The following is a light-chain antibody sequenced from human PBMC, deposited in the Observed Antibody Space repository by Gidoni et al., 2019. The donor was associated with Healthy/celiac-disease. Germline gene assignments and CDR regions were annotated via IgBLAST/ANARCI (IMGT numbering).Light chain of an antibody. V-gene: IGKV3-11*01. J-gene: IGKJ1*01. CDR2: DAS. CDR3: QQRSNWSPWT. CDR1: QSVSSY. Sequence: IVLTHSPATLSLAPGERATLSCRASQSVSSYLSWYQQKPGQAPRLLIYDASNRATGIPARFSGSGSGTDFSLTISSLEPEDFAVYYCQQRSNWSPWTFGQGTKVEIK.